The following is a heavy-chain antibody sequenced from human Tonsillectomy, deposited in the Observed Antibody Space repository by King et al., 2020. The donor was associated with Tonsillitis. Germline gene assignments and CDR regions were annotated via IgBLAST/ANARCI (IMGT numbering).Heavy chain of an antibody. D-gene: IGHD6-19*01. CDR3: ARDLSVWNFGAVPGTRGWFDP. CDR2: ISNSGGT. V-gene: IGHV4-59*11. CDR1: GDSISSQY. Sequence: VQLQESGPGLVKPSETLSLTCSVSGDSISSQYWSWIRQPPGKRLEWIGYISNSGGTNYNPSLKSRVTISVDKSKNQLSMKMSSVTAADTAIYYCARDLSVWNFGAVPGTRGWFDPWGQGTLVTVSS. J-gene: IGHJ5*02.